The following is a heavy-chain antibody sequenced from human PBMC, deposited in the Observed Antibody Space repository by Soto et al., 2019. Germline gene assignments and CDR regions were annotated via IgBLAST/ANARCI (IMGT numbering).Heavy chain of an antibody. D-gene: IGHD2-8*01. CDR3: ASTDYCTNGVCYSGVYYYYGMDV. J-gene: IGHJ6*02. V-gene: IGHV4-34*01. Sequence: SETLSLTCAVYGGSFSGYYWSWIRQPPGKGLEWIGEINHSGSTNYNPSLKSRVTISVDTSKNQFSLKLSSVTAADTAVYYCASTDYCTNGVCYSGVYYYYGMDVWGQGTTVNVSS. CDR1: GGSFSGYY. CDR2: INHSGST.